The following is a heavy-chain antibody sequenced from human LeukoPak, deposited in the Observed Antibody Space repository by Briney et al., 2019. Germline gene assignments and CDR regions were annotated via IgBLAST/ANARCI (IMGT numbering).Heavy chain of an antibody. V-gene: IGHV3-23*01. CDR2: IIGSAVNT. J-gene: IGHJ4*02. D-gene: IGHD3-10*01. Sequence: PGGSLRLSCAASGFTVGSDYMTWLRQAPGKGLEWVSTIIGSAVNTYYAESVKGRFTISRDDSKNTVYLQMNSLRAEDTAVYSCAKYTSGTSYRGLDQWGQGTLVTVSS. CDR3: AKYTSGTSYRGLDQ. CDR1: GFTVGSDY.